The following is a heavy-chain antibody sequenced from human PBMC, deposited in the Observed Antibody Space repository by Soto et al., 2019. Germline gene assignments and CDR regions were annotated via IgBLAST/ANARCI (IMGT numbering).Heavy chain of an antibody. D-gene: IGHD3-22*01. V-gene: IGHV1-58*01. CDR2: IVVGSGNT. J-gene: IGHJ6*02. Sequence: ASVKVSCKASGFTFTSSAVQWVRQARGQSLEWIGWIVVGSGNTNYAQKFQERVTITRDMSTSTAYMELSSLRSEDTAVYYCAAEDSICCVYYPDYYHYVMAVSSQGTTVPVSS. CDR1: GFTFTSSA. CDR3: AAEDSICCVYYPDYYHYVMAV.